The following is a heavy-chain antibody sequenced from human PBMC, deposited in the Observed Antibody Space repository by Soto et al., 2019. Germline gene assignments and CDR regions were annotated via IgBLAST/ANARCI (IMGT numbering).Heavy chain of an antibody. CDR1: GISIANYY. CDR3: VSDVGGSGWFAP. J-gene: IGHJ5*02. CDR2: IYSSGTT. Sequence: QVQLQQSGPALVKPSETLSLTCTVSGISIANYYCSWIRQSAGKGLEWIGRIYSSGTTNYNPSLKGRITMSVGVSDRQFSLNVRSVSAADTAVYYCVSDVGGSGWFAPWGQGTLVTVSS. V-gene: IGHV4-4*07.